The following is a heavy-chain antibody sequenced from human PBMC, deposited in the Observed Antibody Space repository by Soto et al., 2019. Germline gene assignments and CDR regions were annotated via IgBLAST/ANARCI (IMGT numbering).Heavy chain of an antibody. CDR2: VYPGDSDT. J-gene: IGHJ4*02. V-gene: IGHV5-51*01. CDR1: GYSFTRYW. Sequence: GESLKISCKGSGYSFTRYWIGWVRLLPGKGLEWMGIVYPGDSDTRYSPSFQGQVTISADKSISTAYLQWSSLKASDTAMYYCARAPPTLSSYIPVAGTLDYWGQGTLVTVSS. D-gene: IGHD6-19*01. CDR3: ARAPPTLSSYIPVAGTLDY.